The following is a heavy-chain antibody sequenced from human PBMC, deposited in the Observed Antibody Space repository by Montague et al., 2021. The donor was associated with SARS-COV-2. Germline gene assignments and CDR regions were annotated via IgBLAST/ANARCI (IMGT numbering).Heavy chain of an antibody. J-gene: IGHJ4*02. V-gene: IGHV3-7*01. CDR3: ARVPSSSWYFDY. CDR1: GFTFGSYW. Sequence: SLRLSCTASGFTFGSYWMSWVRQAPGKGLEWVANIKQDGSEKYYVDSVKGRFTISRDNAKNSLYLQMNSLRAEDTAVYYCARVPSSSWYFDYWGQGTLVTVSS. D-gene: IGHD6-13*01. CDR2: IKQDGSEK.